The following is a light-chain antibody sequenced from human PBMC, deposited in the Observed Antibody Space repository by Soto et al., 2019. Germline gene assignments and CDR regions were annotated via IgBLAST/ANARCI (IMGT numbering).Light chain of an antibody. CDR3: GTWDSSLSAVV. Sequence: QSALTQPPSVSAAPGQKVTISCSGSSSNIGNNYVSWYQQLPGTAPKLLIYDSNKRPSGIPDRFSGSKSGTSATLGITGLQYGDEADYYCGTWDSSLSAVVFGGGTKLTVL. J-gene: IGLJ2*01. CDR1: SSNIGNNY. V-gene: IGLV1-51*01. CDR2: DSN.